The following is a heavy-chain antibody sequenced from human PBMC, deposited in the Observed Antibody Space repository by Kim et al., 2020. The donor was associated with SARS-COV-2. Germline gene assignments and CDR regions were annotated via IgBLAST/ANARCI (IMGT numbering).Heavy chain of an antibody. D-gene: IGHD2-21*02. J-gene: IGHJ3*02. Sequence: GGSLRLSCAASGFTFSSYAMSWVRQAPGKGLEWVSAISGSGGSTYYADSVKGRFTISRDNSKNTLYLQMNSLRAEDTAVYYCAKTAPLAYCGGDCQGAFDIWGQGTMVTVSS. CDR2: ISGSGGST. V-gene: IGHV3-23*01. CDR1: GFTFSSYA. CDR3: AKTAPLAYCGGDCQGAFDI.